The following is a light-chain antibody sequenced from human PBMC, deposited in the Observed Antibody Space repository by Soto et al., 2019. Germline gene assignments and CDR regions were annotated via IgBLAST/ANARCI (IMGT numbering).Light chain of an antibody. CDR1: QSISSY. V-gene: IGKV1-39*01. CDR2: AAS. CDR3: QQTYSTWYT. Sequence: DIQMTQSPSSLSASVGDRVTITCRASQSISSYLNWYQQKPGKAPKLLIYAASSLQSGVPSRFSGSGSGTDFPLTSSSLQPEDFATYYCQQTYSTWYTFGQGTKLEIK. J-gene: IGKJ2*01.